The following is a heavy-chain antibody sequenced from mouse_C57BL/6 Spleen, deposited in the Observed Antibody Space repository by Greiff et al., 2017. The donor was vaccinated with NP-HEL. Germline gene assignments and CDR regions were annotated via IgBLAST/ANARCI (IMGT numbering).Heavy chain of an antibody. D-gene: IGHD2-4*01. V-gene: IGHV1-47*01. Sequence: VQLVESGAELVKPGASVKMSCKASGYTFTTYPIEWMKQNHGKSLEWIGNFHPYNDDTKYNEKFKGKATLTVEKSSSTVYLELSRLTSDDSAVYYCARGNDYGYWYFDVWGTGTTVTVSS. J-gene: IGHJ1*03. CDR2: FHPYNDDT. CDR3: ARGNDYGYWYFDV. CDR1: GYTFTTYP.